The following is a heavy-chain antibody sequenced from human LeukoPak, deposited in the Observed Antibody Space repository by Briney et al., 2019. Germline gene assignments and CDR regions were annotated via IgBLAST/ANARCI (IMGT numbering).Heavy chain of an antibody. CDR1: GSSFSSCS. CDR3: ARGPRGAMDV. D-gene: IGHD3-10*01. J-gene: IGHJ6*02. V-gene: IGHV1-69*08. Sequence: SVKVSCKTSGSSFSSCSLCWVRQAPGQGLEWMGRITPILGTSKYAQKFQGRVTITAAKSTTTAFMELSSLTTEDTAVYYCARGPRGAMDVWGQGTTV. CDR2: ITPILGTS.